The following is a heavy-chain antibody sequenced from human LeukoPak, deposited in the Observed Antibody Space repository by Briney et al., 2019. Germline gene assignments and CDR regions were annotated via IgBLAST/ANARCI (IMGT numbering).Heavy chain of an antibody. CDR2: IYYSGST. D-gene: IGHD5-18*01. V-gene: IGHV4-39*01. Sequence: SETLSLTCTVSGGSISSSSYYWGWIRQPPGKGLEWIGSIYYSGSTYYNPSLKSRVTISVDTSKNQFSLKLSSVTAADTAAYYCARGSSPGFRYRGDAFDIWGQGTMVTVSS. J-gene: IGHJ3*02. CDR3: ARGSSPGFRYRGDAFDI. CDR1: GGSISSSSYY.